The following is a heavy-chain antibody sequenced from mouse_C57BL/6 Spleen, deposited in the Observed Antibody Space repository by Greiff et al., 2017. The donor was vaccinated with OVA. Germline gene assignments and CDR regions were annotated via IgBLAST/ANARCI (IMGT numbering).Heavy chain of an antibody. CDR2: LHPSDSDT. CDR1: GYTFTSYW. Sequence: QVQLQQPGAELVKPGASVKVSCKASGYTFTSYWMHWVKQRPGQGLEWIGRLHPSDSDTNYNQKFKGKATLTVDKSSSTAYMQLSSLTSEDSAVYYCASYYDYAPMDYWGQGTSVTVSA. J-gene: IGHJ4*01. V-gene: IGHV1-74*01. CDR3: ASYYDYAPMDY. D-gene: IGHD2-4*01.